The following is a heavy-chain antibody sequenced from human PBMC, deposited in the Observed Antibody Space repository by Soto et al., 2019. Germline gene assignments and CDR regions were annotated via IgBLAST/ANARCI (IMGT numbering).Heavy chain of an antibody. CDR3: ARAVGYSSTGDY. CDR2: ISAYNRNT. J-gene: IGHJ4*02. D-gene: IGHD2-2*03. CDR1: GYTFSSYG. V-gene: IGHV1-18*01. Sequence: QVQLVQSGAEVRQPGASLKVSCKASGYTFSSYGISWVRPAPGQGLERMGWISAYNRNTNYAQNLQGRVTMTTGTSTITAYMELRSLRSDDTAVYYCARAVGYSSTGDYWCQGTLVTVSS.